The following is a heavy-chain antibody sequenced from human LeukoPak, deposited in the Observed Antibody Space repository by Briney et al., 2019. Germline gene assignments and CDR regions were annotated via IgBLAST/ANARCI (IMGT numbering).Heavy chain of an antibody. Sequence: PGGSLRLSCAASGFTFSSYWMSWVRQAPGKGLEWVANIKQDGSEKYYVDSVKGRFTISRDNAKNSLYLQMSSLRAEDTAVYYCARVPKLLPALRTMASYYYMDVWGKGTTVTVSS. D-gene: IGHD1-26*01. J-gene: IGHJ6*03. V-gene: IGHV3-7*01. CDR3: ARVPKLLPALRTMASYYYMDV. CDR2: IKQDGSEK. CDR1: GFTFSSYW.